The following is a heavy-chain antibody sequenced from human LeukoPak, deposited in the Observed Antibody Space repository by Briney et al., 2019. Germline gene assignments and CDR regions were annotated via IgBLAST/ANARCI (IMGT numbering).Heavy chain of an antibody. D-gene: IGHD2-21*02. Sequence: SGGSLRLSCAASGFTFSSYSMTWVRQAPGKGLEWVSLITGSGDTTYYADSVKGRFTTSRDNSKNTLYLQMHSLSAEDTALYYCAKDDRGHCGGNCYVNWGQETLVTVSS. CDR3: AKDDRGHCGGNCYVN. CDR1: GFTFSSYS. V-gene: IGHV3-23*01. CDR2: ITGSGDTT. J-gene: IGHJ4*02.